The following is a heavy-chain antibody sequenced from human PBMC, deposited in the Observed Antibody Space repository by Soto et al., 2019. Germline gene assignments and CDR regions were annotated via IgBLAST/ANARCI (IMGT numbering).Heavy chain of an antibody. D-gene: IGHD6-13*01. CDR1: GGSISSGGYY. CDR2: SYYSGST. Sequence: QVQLQESGPGLVKPSQTLSLTCTVSGGSISSGGYYWSWIRQHPGKGLEWIGYSYYSGSTYYNPSLKSRVSISVDTSKNQFSLKVSSVTAADTDVYYCARNAATAYWYFDLWGRGTLVTVSS. V-gene: IGHV4-31*03. J-gene: IGHJ2*01. CDR3: ARNAATAYWYFDL.